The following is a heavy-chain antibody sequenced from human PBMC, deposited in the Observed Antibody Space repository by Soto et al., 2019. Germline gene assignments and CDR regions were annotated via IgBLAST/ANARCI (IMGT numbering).Heavy chain of an antibody. D-gene: IGHD4-17*01. CDR1: GYTFTSYA. CDR3: ARAWDDYGARRFDY. Sequence: QVQLVQSGAEVKKPGASVKVSCKASGYTFTSYAMHWVRQAPGQRLEWMGWINAGNGNTKYSQKFQGRVTITRDTSASTAYMELSSLRSEDTAVYYCARAWDDYGARRFDYWGQGTLVTVSS. J-gene: IGHJ4*02. V-gene: IGHV1-3*01. CDR2: INAGNGNT.